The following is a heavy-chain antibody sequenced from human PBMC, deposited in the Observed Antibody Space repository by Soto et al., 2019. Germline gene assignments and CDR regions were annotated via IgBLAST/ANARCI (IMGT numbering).Heavy chain of an antibody. J-gene: IGHJ4*02. CDR1: GYTFTDYS. CDR2: ISSYNGNT. Sequence: QVQLVQSGAEVKKPGASVKVSCKASGYTFTDYSVSWVRHTPGQGLEWMGWISSYNGNTKYAQKFQGRVTMTTDTSTRTAYMELRSLRSDDTALYYCARRNDYNDFWGQGTQVTVSS. V-gene: IGHV1-18*04. CDR3: ARRNDYNDF.